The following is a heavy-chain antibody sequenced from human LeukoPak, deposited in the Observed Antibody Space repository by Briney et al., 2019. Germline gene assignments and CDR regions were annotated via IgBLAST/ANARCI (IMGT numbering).Heavy chain of an antibody. Sequence: PGGSLRLSCAASGFTFSSYSMNWVRQAPGKGLEWVAVISYDGSNKYYADSVKGRFTISRDNSKNTLYLQMNSLRAEDTAVYYCARDPGWMIRGVIKVYYYYYMDVWGKGTTVTVSS. V-gene: IGHV3-30*03. J-gene: IGHJ6*03. CDR1: GFTFSSYS. D-gene: IGHD3-10*01. CDR3: ARDPGWMIRGVIKVYYYYYMDV. CDR2: ISYDGSNK.